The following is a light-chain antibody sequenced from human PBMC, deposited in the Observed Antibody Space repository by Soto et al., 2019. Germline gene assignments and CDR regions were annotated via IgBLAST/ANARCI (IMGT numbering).Light chain of an antibody. Sequence: QSALTQPPSASGSPGQSVSISCTGSSSDVGGYNYVSWYQQHPGKAPKALIHEVSKRPSGVPDRFSGSKSGNTASLTVSGLQAEDEADYYCSSYAGTNNVLFGGGTKVTVL. V-gene: IGLV2-8*01. J-gene: IGLJ2*01. CDR2: EVS. CDR1: SSDVGGYNY. CDR3: SSYAGTNNVL.